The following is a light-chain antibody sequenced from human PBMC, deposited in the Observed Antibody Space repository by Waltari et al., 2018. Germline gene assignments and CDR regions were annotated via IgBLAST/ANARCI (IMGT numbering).Light chain of an antibody. J-gene: IGKJ4*01. CDR3: QQYDGSVVT. CDR1: QTITGSW. V-gene: IGKV3-20*01. Sequence: EIVLTQSPGPLSVSPGERVPASCRASQTITGSWLTWYHQKPGQAPRLLIYGASNRAPGIPDRFSGSGSGTDFTLTISRLEPEDSAVYYCQQYDGSVVTFGGGTKVEIK. CDR2: GAS.